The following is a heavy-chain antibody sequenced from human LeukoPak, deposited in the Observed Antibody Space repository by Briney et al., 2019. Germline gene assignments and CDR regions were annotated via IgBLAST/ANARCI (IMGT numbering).Heavy chain of an antibody. D-gene: IGHD3-22*01. Sequence: HPGGSLRLSCAASGFTFSRYGMHWVRQAPGKGLEWVAFILYDGSKKYYPDSVKGRFTISRDNSKNTLFLQMNSLRAEDTAVYYCAKDFDVYDGTGEVSDWGQGTLVTVSS. CDR3: AKDFDVYDGTGEVSD. CDR1: GFTFSRYG. CDR2: ILYDGSKK. V-gene: IGHV3-30*02. J-gene: IGHJ4*02.